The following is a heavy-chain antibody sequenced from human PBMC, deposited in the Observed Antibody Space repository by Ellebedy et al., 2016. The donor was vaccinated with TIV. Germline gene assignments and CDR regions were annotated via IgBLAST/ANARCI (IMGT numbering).Heavy chain of an antibody. CDR1: GGTFSSYA. CDR2: IIPIFGTA. CDR3: ATSGWVVAATSVDFDI. D-gene: IGHD2-15*01. Sequence: AASVKVSCKASGGTFSSYAISWVRQAPGQGLEWMGGIIPIFGTANYAQKFQGRVTITADESTSTAYMELSRLRSDDTAVYFCATSGWVVAATSVDFDIWGQGTMVTVSS. V-gene: IGHV1-69*13. J-gene: IGHJ3*02.